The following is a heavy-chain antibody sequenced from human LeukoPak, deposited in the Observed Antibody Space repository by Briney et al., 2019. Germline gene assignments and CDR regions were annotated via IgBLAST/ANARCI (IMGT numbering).Heavy chain of an antibody. D-gene: IGHD3-10*01. Sequence: PSETLSLTCTVSGGSISSGDYHWSWIRQPPGKGLEWIGYIYYSGSTYYNPSLKSRVTISVDTSKNQFSLKLSSVTAADTAVYYCARVFHYYGSGSYYMGVSMDVWGQGTTVTVSS. CDR3: ARVFHYYGSGSYYMGVSMDV. V-gene: IGHV4-30-4*01. J-gene: IGHJ6*02. CDR2: IYYSGST. CDR1: GGSISSGDYH.